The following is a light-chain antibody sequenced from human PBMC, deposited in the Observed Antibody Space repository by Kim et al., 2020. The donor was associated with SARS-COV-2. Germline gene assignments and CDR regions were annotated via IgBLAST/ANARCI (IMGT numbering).Light chain of an antibody. CDR1: QSINIW. CDR2: KAS. J-gene: IGKJ2*01. Sequence: DIQMTQSPSTLSASVGDRVTITCRASQSINIWLAWFQQKPGKAPKLLFYKASSIKSGVPSRFSASGSGTEFTLTISSLQPDDFASYYCQKYNSYPYNFGQGTKLEI. V-gene: IGKV1-5*03. CDR3: QKYNSYPYN.